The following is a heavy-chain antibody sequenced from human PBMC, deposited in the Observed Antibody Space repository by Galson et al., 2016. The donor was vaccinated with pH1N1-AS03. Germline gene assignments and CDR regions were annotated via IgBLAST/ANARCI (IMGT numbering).Heavy chain of an antibody. V-gene: IGHV1-18*01. J-gene: IGHJ3*01. D-gene: IGHD5-18*01. CDR2: ISGYNGNK. CDR3: AKGLDTAMIGYGFYL. Sequence: SVKVSCKASGYSFSTYSITWVRQAPGQGLEWLGWISGYNGNKNYAQKFHGRVTMTTEKSTSTAYLEVRSLRSDDTAVYYCAKGLDTAMIGYGFYLWGQGTMVTVSS. CDR1: GYSFSTYS.